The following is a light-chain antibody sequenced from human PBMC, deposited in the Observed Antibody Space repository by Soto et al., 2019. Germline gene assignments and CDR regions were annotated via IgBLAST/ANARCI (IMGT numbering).Light chain of an antibody. V-gene: IGKV3-11*01. CDR1: QSFRGL. CDR3: QQRHMWPIT. Sequence: EVVLIQSPVTLALSPGQRATLSCMASQSFRGLLAWYQQKPGQAPRLLIYDAYNRATGIPPRFSGSGSGTDFTLTISSLEPEDSALYYCQQRHMWPITFGQGTRLEIK. J-gene: IGKJ5*01. CDR2: DAY.